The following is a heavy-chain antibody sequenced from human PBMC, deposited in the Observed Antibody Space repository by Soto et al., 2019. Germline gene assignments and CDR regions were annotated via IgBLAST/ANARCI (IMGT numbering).Heavy chain of an antibody. CDR3: ARASVGPPGGGSWIMPFDF. J-gene: IGHJ4*02. V-gene: IGHV4-4*07. CDR1: GGSISSYY. Sequence: PSETLSLTCTVSGGSISSYYWSWIRQPAGKGLEWIGRIYAGGSINYNPSLKSRVTMSVDTSKNQFSLRLTSVTAADTAVYYCARASVGPPGGGSWIMPFDFWGQGTLVTVSS. CDR2: IYAGGSI. D-gene: IGHD2-15*01.